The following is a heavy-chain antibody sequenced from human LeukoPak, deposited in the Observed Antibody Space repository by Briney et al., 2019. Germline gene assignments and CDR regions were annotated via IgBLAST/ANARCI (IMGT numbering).Heavy chain of an antibody. CDR2: ISWNSGSI. Sequence: GRSLRLSCAASGFTFDDYAMHWVRQAPGKGLERVSGISWNSGSIGYADSVRGRFTISRDNAKNSLYLQMNSLRAEDTALYYCAKDMFPLVPYYYYGMDVWGQGTTVTVSS. CDR3: AKDMFPLVPYYYYGMDV. J-gene: IGHJ6*02. D-gene: IGHD2-8*02. V-gene: IGHV3-9*01. CDR1: GFTFDDYA.